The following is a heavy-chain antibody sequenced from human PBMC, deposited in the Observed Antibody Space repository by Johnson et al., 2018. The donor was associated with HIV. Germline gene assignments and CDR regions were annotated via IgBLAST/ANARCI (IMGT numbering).Heavy chain of an antibody. V-gene: IGHV3-30-3*01. J-gene: IGHJ3*02. CDR1: GFTFSSYA. CDR3: ARSPETGDRLWRAFDI. Sequence: QVQLVESGGGVVQPGRSLRLSCAASGFTFSSYAMHWVRQAPGKGLEWVAVISYDGSNKYYADSVKGRFTISRDSSKNTLYLQMKSLRVEDTAVYYCARSPETGDRLWRAFDIWGHGTMVTVSS. D-gene: IGHD4-17*01. CDR2: ISYDGSNK.